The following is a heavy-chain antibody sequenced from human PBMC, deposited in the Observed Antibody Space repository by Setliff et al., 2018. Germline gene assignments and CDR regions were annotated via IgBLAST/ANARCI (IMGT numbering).Heavy chain of an antibody. D-gene: IGHD3-3*01. J-gene: IGHJ4*02. CDR3: ARRATYYNFWSGYTRDYFDY. V-gene: IGHV4-39*07. Sequence: SETLSLTCTVSGGSISSSSYYWGWIRQPPGKGLEWIGSIYYSGSTYYNPSLKSRVTISVDTSKNQFSLKLSSVTAADTAVYYCARRATYYNFWSGYTRDYFDYWGQGTLVTVSS. CDR1: GGSISSSSYY. CDR2: IYYSGST.